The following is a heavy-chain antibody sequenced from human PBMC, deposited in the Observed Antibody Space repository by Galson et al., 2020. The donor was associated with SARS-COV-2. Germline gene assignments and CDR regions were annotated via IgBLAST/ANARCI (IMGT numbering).Heavy chain of an antibody. CDR1: GFTFDDYA. CDR2: VSEDGYLT. V-gene: IGHV3-43*02. CDR3: TRSQYGGYSYAYYFDY. Sequence: GGSLRLSCAVSGFTFDDYAMHWVRQAPGKGLEWVSFVSEDGYLTSFADSVKGRFTVSRDNSKNSLYLQMNSLRAEDTAFYYCTRSQYGGYSYAYYFDYWGQGTLVTVSS. D-gene: IGHD5-18*01. J-gene: IGHJ4*02.